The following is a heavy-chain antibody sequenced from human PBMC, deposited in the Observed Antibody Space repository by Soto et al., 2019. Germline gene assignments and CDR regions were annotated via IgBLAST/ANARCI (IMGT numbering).Heavy chain of an antibody. CDR1: GFTVSSNY. J-gene: IGHJ4*02. V-gene: IGHV3-53*01. CDR2: IYSGGTT. Sequence: EVQLVESGGGLIQPGGSLRLSCAASGFTVSSNYMNWVRQVPGKGLEWVSVIYSGGTTYYADSVKGRFTISRDNSKNTLYLQMNSLRAEDTAVDYCARARGYYDSSGYSGYYFDYWGQGTLVTVSS. D-gene: IGHD3-22*01. CDR3: ARARGYYDSSGYSGYYFDY.